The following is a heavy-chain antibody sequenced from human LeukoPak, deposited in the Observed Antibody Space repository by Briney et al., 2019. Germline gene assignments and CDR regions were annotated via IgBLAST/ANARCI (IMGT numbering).Heavy chain of an antibody. CDR1: GASYNAYY. J-gene: IGHJ4*02. V-gene: IGHV4-34*01. CDR2: IDHRGTA. Sequence: PSETLSLTCAVYGASYNAYYWSWIRQPPGKGLDWIGGIDHRGTATYNPSLKSRLTISADASKNQFSLKLNSVTDADTAVYYCAVGITILGVAASFDSWGQGNLVIVSS. CDR3: AVGITILGVAASFDS. D-gene: IGHD3-3*01.